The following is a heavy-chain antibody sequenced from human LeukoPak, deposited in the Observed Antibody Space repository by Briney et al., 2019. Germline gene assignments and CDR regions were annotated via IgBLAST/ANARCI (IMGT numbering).Heavy chain of an antibody. J-gene: IGHJ4*02. CDR3: ARAGFYYTSGSFAY. D-gene: IGHD3-10*01. V-gene: IGHV3-64*02. Sequence: PGGSLRLSCAASGFTFSSYAMHWVRQPPGKGPEYLSAIGSNGYDTYYADSVKGRFTISRDNSKSTLYLQMASLRPEDTAVYYCARAGFYYTSGSFAYWGQGTLVTVSS. CDR2: IGSNGYDT. CDR1: GFTFSSYA.